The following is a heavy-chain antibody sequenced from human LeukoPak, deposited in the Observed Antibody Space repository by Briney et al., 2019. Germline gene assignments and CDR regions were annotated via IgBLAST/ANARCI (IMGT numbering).Heavy chain of an antibody. J-gene: IGHJ4*02. CDR2: INTDGTVT. Sequence: GGSLRLSCAASGFTFSNYWMLWVRQAPGKGLESVSRINTDGTVTTYADSVKGRFTVSRDNADNTMFLQMNSVRDEDTAVYYCATKQWLAPPPDSWGQGTPVTVSS. CDR3: ATKQWLAPPPDS. CDR1: GFTFSNYW. D-gene: IGHD6-19*01. V-gene: IGHV3-74*01.